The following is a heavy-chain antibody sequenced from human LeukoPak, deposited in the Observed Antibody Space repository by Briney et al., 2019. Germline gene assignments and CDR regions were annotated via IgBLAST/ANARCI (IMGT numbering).Heavy chain of an antibody. CDR2: ISSSGGTI. CDR3: ARVGPWVNPDYYYYYMDV. Sequence: GGSLRLSCAASGFTFSSYEMNWVRQAPGKGLEWVSYISSSGGTIYYADSVKGRFTISRDNAKNSLYLQMNSLRAEDTAVYYCARVGPWVNPDYYYYYMDVWGKGTTVTVSS. J-gene: IGHJ6*03. V-gene: IGHV3-48*03. CDR1: GFTFSSYE. D-gene: IGHD1-14*01.